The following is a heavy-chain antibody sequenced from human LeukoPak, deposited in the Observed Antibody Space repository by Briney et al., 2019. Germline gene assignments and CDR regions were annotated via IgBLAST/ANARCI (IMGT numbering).Heavy chain of an antibody. J-gene: IGHJ3*02. CDR2: MNPNSGNT. CDR3: ARVTAAGTWAFDI. CDR1: GDTFTIND. Sequence: ASVKVSCKASGDTFTINDINWVRQATGPGLEWMGWMNPNSGNTGYAQKFQGRVTMTRNTSISTAYMELTNLRSEDTAVYYCARVTAAGTWAFDIWGQGTTVTVSA. V-gene: IGHV1-8*01. D-gene: IGHD6-13*01.